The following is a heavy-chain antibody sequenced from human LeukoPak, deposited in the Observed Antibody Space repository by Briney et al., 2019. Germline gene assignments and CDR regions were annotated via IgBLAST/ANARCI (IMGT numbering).Heavy chain of an antibody. CDR3: PIVVPAAMYANWVEP. V-gene: IGHV1-69-2*01. D-gene: IGHD2-2*01. CDR1: GYTFTDYY. J-gene: IGHJ5*02. CDR2: VDPEDGET. Sequence: EATVKISCKVSGYTFTDYYMHWVQQAPGKGLEWMGLVDPEDGETIYAEKFQGRITITADTSTDTAYMELSSLRSEDTAVYYSPIVVPAAMYANWVEPSGHGDLVTVSS.